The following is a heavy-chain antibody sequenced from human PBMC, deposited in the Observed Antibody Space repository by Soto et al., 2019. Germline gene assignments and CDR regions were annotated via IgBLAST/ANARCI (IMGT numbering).Heavy chain of an antibody. CDR2: ISSSSSYI. CDR3: ARSRITGSTDD. Sequence: PGGSLRLSCAASGFTFVSYSINWVRQSPGKGLEWVSSISSSSSYIYYADSVEGRFTISRDNAKNSLYLQMNSLRAEDTAVYYCARSRITGSTDDWGQGTPVTVSS. V-gene: IGHV3-21*01. CDR1: GFTFVSYS. J-gene: IGHJ4*02. D-gene: IGHD1-20*01.